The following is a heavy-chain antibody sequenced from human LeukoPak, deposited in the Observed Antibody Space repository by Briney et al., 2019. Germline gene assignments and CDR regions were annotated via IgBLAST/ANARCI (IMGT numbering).Heavy chain of an antibody. J-gene: IGHJ4*02. CDR3: TRDLYDILTGYDY. CDR1: GFTFGDYV. CDR2: IRRKAYGGTT. D-gene: IGHD3-9*01. V-gene: IGHV3-49*03. Sequence: PGGSLRLSCTASGFTFGDYVMSWFRQAPGKGLEWVGCIRRKAYGGTTEYAASVKGRFTISRDDSKSIAYLQMNSLKTEDTAVYYCTRDLYDILTGYDYWGQGTLVIVSS.